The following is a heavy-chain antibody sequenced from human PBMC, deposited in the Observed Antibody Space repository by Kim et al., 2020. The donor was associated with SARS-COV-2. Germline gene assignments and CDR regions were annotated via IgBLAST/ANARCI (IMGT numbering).Heavy chain of an antibody. D-gene: IGHD1-7*01. CDR3: AKDIGQLRRKAFDI. CDR1: GFTFDDYA. Sequence: GGSLRLSCAASGFTFDDYAMHWVRQAPGKGLEWVSLISGDGGSTYYADSVKGRFTISRDNSKNSLYLQMNSLRTEDTALYYCAKDIGQLRRKAFDIWGQGTMVPVSS. CDR2: ISGDGGST. J-gene: IGHJ3*02. V-gene: IGHV3-43*02.